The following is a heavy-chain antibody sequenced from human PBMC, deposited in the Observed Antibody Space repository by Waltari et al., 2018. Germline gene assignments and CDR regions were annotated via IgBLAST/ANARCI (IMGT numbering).Heavy chain of an antibody. CDR3: ARDRCISENYDFWSGPYYMDV. D-gene: IGHD3-3*01. CDR1: GSSISTYY. CDR2: MYISGSN. Sequence: QVQLQESGPGLVKSSETLSLTCTVSGSSISTYYWSWVRQPAGKGLEWIGRMYISGSNTKNPSRKSRVTRSQDTSKNQFSLKLTAVTAADTAVYYCARDRCISENYDFWSGPYYMDVWGKGTTVTVSS. V-gene: IGHV4-4*07. J-gene: IGHJ6*03.